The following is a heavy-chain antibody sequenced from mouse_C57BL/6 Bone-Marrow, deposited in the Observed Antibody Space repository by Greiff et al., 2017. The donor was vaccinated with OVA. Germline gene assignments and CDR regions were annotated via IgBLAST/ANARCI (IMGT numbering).Heavy chain of an antibody. CDR3: ARSETGTGGMDY. J-gene: IGHJ4*01. D-gene: IGHD4-1*01. V-gene: IGHV1-76*01. CDR2: IYPGTGST. CDR1: GYIFTSYW. Sequence: QVHVKQSGAELVRPGASVKLSCKTSGYIFTSYWIHWVKQRSGQGLEWIARIYPGTGSTYYNEKLQDKATLTADNSSSTAYMQLSSLTSEDSAVYFCARSETGTGGMDYWGQGTSVTVSS.